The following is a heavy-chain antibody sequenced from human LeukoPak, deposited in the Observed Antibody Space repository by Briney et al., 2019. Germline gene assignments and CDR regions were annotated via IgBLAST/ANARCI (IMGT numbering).Heavy chain of an antibody. V-gene: IGHV3-21*01. CDR1: GFTFGSYT. CDR2: ISSRSSYI. Sequence: GGSLRLSCAASGFTFGSYTMNWVRQAPGKGLEWVSSISSRSSYIQYADSVKGRFTISRDNAKNSLYLQMSSLRAEDTVVYYCAGDSGTGTAGYMDVWGKGTTVTVSS. CDR3: AGDSGTGTAGYMDV. D-gene: IGHD1-7*01. J-gene: IGHJ6*03.